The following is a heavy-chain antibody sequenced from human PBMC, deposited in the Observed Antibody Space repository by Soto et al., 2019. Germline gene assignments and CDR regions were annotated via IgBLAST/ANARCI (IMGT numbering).Heavy chain of an antibody. V-gene: IGHV3-33*01. CDR1: GFTFSSYG. CDR3: ARDRIPEALKENYGMDV. J-gene: IGHJ6*02. Sequence: PGGSLRLSCAASGFTFSSYGMHWVRQAPGKGLEWVAVIWYDGSNKYYADSVKGRFTISRDNSKNTLYLQMNSLRAEDTAVYYWARDRIPEALKENYGMDVWGQGTTVTVSS. CDR2: IWYDGSNK.